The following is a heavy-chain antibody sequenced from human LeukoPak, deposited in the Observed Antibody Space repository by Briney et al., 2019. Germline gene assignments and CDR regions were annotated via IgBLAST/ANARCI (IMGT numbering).Heavy chain of an antibody. D-gene: IGHD3-9*01. Sequence: SETLSLTCTVSGGSISSYNWSWLRQPPGKGLERMGNVYYSGSTNYNPSLKSRVTISVDTSKNQFSLTLSSVTAADTAVYYCARLYYDILTGYYKGLDYWGQGTLVTVSS. CDR3: ARLYYDILTGYYKGLDY. V-gene: IGHV4-59*01. CDR1: GGSISSYN. CDR2: VYYSGST. J-gene: IGHJ4*02.